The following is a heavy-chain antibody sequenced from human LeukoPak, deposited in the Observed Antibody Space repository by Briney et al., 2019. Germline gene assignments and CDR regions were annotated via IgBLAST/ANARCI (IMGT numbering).Heavy chain of an antibody. CDR3: AKLLSGYCSRTSCLNWFDP. CDR1: ELSRIRYG. Sequence: CPEIELSRIRYGLNSRRSPQGKGKEWVALIWFDGSNKYYADSVKGRLTVSRDNSKNTLYLQMNSLRAEDTAVYYCAKLLSGYCSRTSCLNWFDPWGQGTLVTVSS. CDR2: IWFDGSNK. J-gene: IGHJ5*02. D-gene: IGHD2-2*01. V-gene: IGHV3-33*07.